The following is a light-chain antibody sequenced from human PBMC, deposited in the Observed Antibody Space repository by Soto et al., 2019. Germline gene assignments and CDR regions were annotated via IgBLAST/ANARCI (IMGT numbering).Light chain of an antibody. V-gene: IGKV1-12*01. CDR1: QDVSSW. Sequence: DLQMTQSPSSVSASVGDRVTITCRASQDVSSWLAWYQQKPGKAPKLLIYAASSLQGGVPSRFSGSGSGTDFTLTISSLQPEDFATYYCQQGNSFPYTLGQGTKLEIK. CDR3: QQGNSFPYT. J-gene: IGKJ2*01. CDR2: AAS.